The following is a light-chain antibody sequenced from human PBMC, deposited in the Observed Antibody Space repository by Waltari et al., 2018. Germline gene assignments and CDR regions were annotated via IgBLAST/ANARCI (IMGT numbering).Light chain of an antibody. V-gene: IGLV2-14*01. J-gene: IGLJ3*02. CDR1: SSDVGGYNY. CDR2: DVN. Sequence: QSALTQPASVSGSPGQSITIPCTGPSSDVGGYNYVSWYQQHPGKAPKLMIYDVNNRPSGVSNRFSGSKSGNTASLTISGLQAEDEADYYCSSFTSSSTWVFGGGTKLTVL. CDR3: SSFTSSSTWV.